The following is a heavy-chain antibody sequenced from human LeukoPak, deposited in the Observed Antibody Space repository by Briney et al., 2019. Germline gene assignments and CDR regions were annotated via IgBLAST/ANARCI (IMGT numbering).Heavy chain of an antibody. CDR1: GGSITSDIFY. J-gene: IGHJ5*02. CDR3: GKVGGNSNS. Sequence: SETLSLTCTVSGGSITSDIFYWHWIRQHPGKGLEWIGSIHNSRGTSYNPSLESRLTISVDTSENQFFLKMSYVTAADTAMYYCGKVGGNSNSWGQGTLVTVSS. CDR2: IHNSRGT. D-gene: IGHD4-23*01. V-gene: IGHV4-31*03.